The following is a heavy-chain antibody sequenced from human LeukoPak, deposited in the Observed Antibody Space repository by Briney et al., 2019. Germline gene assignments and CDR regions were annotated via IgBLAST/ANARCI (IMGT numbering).Heavy chain of an antibody. CDR2: INPNSGDT. V-gene: IGHV1-2*02. Sequence: GASVKVSCKASEYTFTGYYIHWVRQAPGQGLEWMGWINPNSGDTHYAQKFQGRVTMTRDTSISTAYMELSRLRSDDTAMYYCARGSTVGATESLGFDYWGQGTPVTVSS. D-gene: IGHD1-26*01. CDR3: ARGSTVGATESLGFDY. J-gene: IGHJ4*02. CDR1: EYTFTGYY.